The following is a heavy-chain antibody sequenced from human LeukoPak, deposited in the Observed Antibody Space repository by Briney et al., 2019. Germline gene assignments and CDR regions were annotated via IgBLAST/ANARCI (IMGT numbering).Heavy chain of an antibody. J-gene: IGHJ4*02. D-gene: IGHD6-19*01. CDR3: AKDISSGWYGEYYFDY. CDR1: GFTFDDYA. V-gene: IGHV3-9*01. Sequence: PGRSLRLSCAASGFTFDDYAMHWVRHAPGKGLEWVSGISWNSGSIGYADSVKGRFTISRDNAKNSLYLQMNSLRAEDTALYYCAKDISSGWYGEYYFDYWGQGTLVTVSS. CDR2: ISWNSGSI.